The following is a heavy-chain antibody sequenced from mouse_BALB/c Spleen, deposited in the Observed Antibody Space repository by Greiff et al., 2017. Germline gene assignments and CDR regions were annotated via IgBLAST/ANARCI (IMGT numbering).Heavy chain of an antibody. Sequence: VQLKESGAELVRPGALVKLSCKASGFNIKDYYMHWVKQRPEQGLEWIGWIDPENGNTIYDPKFQGKASITADTSSNTAYLQLSSLTSEDTAVYYCAYGNLYYAMDYWGQGTSVTVSS. CDR3: AYGNLYYAMDY. J-gene: IGHJ4*01. V-gene: IGHV14-1*02. CDR1: GFNIKDYY. CDR2: IDPENGNT. D-gene: IGHD2-1*01.